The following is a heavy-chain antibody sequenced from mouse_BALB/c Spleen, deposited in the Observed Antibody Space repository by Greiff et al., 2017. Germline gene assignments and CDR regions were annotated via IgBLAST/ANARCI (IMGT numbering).Heavy chain of an antibody. CDR3: ARRGYEDYAMDY. V-gene: IGHV1-67*01. Sequence: QVQLQQSGPELVRPGVSVKISCKGSGYTFTDYAMHWVKQSHAQSLEWIGVISTYYGNTNYNQKFKGKATMTVDKSSSTAYMELARLTSEDSVIYYCARRGYEDYAMDYWGQGTSVTVSS. CDR2: ISTYYGNT. J-gene: IGHJ4*01. D-gene: IGHD2-2*01. CDR1: GYTFTDYA.